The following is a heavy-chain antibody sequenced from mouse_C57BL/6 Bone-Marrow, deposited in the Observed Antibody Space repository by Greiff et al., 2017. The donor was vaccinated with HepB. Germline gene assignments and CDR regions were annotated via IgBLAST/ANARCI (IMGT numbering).Heavy chain of an antibody. J-gene: IGHJ2*01. V-gene: IGHV7-3*01. Sequence: EVQRVESGGGLVQPGGSLSLSCAASGFTFTDYYMSWVRQPPGKALEWLGFIRNKANGYTTEYSASVKGRFTISRDNSQSILYRQMNALRAEDSATYYCARYYYGSSYFDYWGQGTTLTVSS. CDR1: GFTFTDYY. CDR3: ARYYYGSSYFDY. CDR2: IRNKANGYTT. D-gene: IGHD1-1*01.